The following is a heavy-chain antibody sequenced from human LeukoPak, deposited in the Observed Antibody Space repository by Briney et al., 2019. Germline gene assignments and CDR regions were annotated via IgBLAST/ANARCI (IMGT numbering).Heavy chain of an antibody. CDR1: GFSLSGYG. CDR3: ARVRAAHYYDY. D-gene: IGHD6-6*01. J-gene: IGHJ4*02. Sequence: PGVSLRLSCAASGFSLSGYGMHWVRQAPGKGLEWVAVISYDGSKKYYADSVKGRFTISRDNPKNTQYLEMNSLKAEDTAVYYCARVRAAHYYDYWGQGTLVTVSS. CDR2: ISYDGSKK. V-gene: IGHV3-30-3*01.